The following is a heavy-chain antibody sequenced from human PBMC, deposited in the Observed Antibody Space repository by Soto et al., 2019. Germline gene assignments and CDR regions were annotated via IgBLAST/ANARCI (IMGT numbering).Heavy chain of an antibody. Sequence: PGGSLRLSCAASGFTFSSYEMNWVRQAPGKGLEWVSYISSSGSTIYYADSVEGRFTISRDNAKNSLYLQMNSLRAEDTAVYYCARAWYSSSPELGGMDVWGQGTTVTVSS. V-gene: IGHV3-48*03. J-gene: IGHJ6*02. CDR3: ARAWYSSSPELGGMDV. D-gene: IGHD6-6*01. CDR1: GFTFSSYE. CDR2: ISSSGSTI.